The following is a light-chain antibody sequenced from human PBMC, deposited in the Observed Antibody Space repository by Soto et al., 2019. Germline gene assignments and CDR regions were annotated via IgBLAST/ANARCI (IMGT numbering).Light chain of an antibody. V-gene: IGKV1-33*01. J-gene: IGKJ5*01. Sequence: DIQMTQSPASLSASVGDRVTITCQASQNINNYLNWYQQKPGRAPQLLIYDASNLEAGVPSRFRGSGSGTDFTFTISRLQPVDIATYYCQQYENLPTFGQGTRLEIK. CDR2: DAS. CDR3: QQYENLPT. CDR1: QNINNY.